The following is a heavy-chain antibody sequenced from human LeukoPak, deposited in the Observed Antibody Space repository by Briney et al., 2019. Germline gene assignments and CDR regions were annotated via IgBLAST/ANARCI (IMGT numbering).Heavy chain of an antibody. CDR1: GYTFTGYY. D-gene: IGHD2-15*01. CDR3: ARWGGGIVVVVAADGMDV. V-gene: IGHV1-2*02. Sequence: ASVKVSCKASGYTFTGYYMHWVRQAPGQGLEWMGWINPNSGGTNYAQKFQGRVTMTRDTSISTAYMELRRLGFDDTAVYYCARWGGGIVVVVAADGMDVWGQGTTVTVSS. J-gene: IGHJ6*02. CDR2: INPNSGGT.